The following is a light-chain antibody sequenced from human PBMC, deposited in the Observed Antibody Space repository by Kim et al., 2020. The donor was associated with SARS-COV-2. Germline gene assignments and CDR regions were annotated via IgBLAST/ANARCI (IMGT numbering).Light chain of an antibody. V-gene: IGLV3-19*01. CDR2: GKN. CDR1: SLRSYY. Sequence: ALGQTVRITCQGDSLRSYYAIWYQQKPGQAPVLVIYGKNNRPSGIPDRFSGSSSGNTASLTITGAQAEDEADYYCNSRDSSGNHPVFGGGTKLTVL. CDR3: NSRDSSGNHPV. J-gene: IGLJ2*01.